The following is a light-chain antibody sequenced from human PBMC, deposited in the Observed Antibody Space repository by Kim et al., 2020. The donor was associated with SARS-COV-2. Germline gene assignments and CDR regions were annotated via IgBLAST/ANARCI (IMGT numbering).Light chain of an antibody. J-gene: IGKJ1*01. Sequence: ASVGDRVTITCRASQSISSWLAWYQQKPGKAPKLLIYKASSLESGVPSRFSGSGSGTEFTLTISSLQPDDFATYYCQQYNSYPWTVGQGTKVDIK. CDR2: KAS. CDR3: QQYNSYPWT. V-gene: IGKV1-5*03. CDR1: QSISSW.